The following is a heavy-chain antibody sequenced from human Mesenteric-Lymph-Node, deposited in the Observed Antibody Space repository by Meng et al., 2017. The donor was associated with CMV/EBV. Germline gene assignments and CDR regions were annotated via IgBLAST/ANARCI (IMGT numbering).Heavy chain of an antibody. CDR3: ARDFGSNENFFDP. Sequence: SISSGSYCWSWVRQQRVQCLEWIRYVYHTTDTYYNPSLRGRVSMSADASKNLFSMQMTSVAAADTDVYYCARDFGSNENFFDPWGQGTLVTVSS. D-gene: IGHD3-3*01. CDR2: VYHTTDT. CDR1: SISSGSYC. J-gene: IGHJ5*02. V-gene: IGHV4-31*02.